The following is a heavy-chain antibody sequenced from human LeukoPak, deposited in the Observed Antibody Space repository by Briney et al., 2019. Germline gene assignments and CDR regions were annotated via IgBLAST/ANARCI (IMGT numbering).Heavy chain of an antibody. CDR1: GFTFSSYA. CDR2: ISYDGSDK. Sequence: GGSLRPSCAASGFTFSSYAMHWVRQAPGKGLEWVAVISYDGSDKYYADSVKGRFIISRDNSKNTLNLQMNSLRPEDTAMYYCARDGGIAVAGSIDYWGQETLVIVSS. CDR3: ARDGGIAVAGSIDY. V-gene: IGHV3-30-3*01. J-gene: IGHJ4*02. D-gene: IGHD6-19*01.